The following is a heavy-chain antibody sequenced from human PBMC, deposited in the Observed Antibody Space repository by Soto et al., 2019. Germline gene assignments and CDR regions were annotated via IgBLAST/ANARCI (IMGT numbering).Heavy chain of an antibody. J-gene: IGHJ4*02. CDR3: ARYDFWSGRFDY. D-gene: IGHD3-3*01. Sequence: SETLSLTCAVYGGSFSGYYWSWIRQPPGKGLEWIGEINHSGSTNYNPSLKSRVTISVDTSKNQFSLKLSSVTAADTAVYYCARYDFWSGRFDYWGQGTLVTVS. V-gene: IGHV4-34*01. CDR2: INHSGST. CDR1: GGSFSGYY.